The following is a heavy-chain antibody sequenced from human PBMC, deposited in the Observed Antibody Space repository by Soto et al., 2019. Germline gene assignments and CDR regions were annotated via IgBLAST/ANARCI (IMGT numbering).Heavy chain of an antibody. J-gene: IGHJ4*02. Sequence: QVQLVESGGGVVQPGRSLRLSCAASGFTFSSYGMHWVRQAPGKGQAWVAVISYDGSNKYDADSVKGRFTISRDNSKNTLYLQMNSLRAEDTAVYYCAKPEMYYYDSSGYYDYWGQGTLVTVSS. CDR1: GFTFSSYG. CDR3: AKPEMYYYDSSGYYDY. CDR2: ISYDGSNK. V-gene: IGHV3-30*18. D-gene: IGHD3-22*01.